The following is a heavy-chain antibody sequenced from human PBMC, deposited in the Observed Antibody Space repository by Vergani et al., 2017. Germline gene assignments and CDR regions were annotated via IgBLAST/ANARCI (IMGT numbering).Heavy chain of an antibody. Sequence: QVQLVQSGAEVKKPGSSLKVSCKASGGTFSSYAISWVRQAPGQGLEWMGGIIPIFGTANYAQKFQGRVTITADESTSTAYMELSSLRSEDTAVYYCARTSEYSSGWYGLEDYYGMDVWGQGTTVTVSS. CDR2: IIPIFGTA. CDR3: ARTSEYSSGWYGLEDYYGMDV. J-gene: IGHJ6*02. V-gene: IGHV1-69*01. CDR1: GGTFSSYA. D-gene: IGHD6-19*01.